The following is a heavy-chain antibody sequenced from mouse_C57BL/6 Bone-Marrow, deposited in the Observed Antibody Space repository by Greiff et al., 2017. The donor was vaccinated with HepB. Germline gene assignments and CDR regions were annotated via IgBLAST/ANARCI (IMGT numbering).Heavy chain of an antibody. J-gene: IGHJ4*01. CDR2: IDPSDSYT. V-gene: IGHV1-50*01. CDR3: ARKRDYAMDY. Sequence: VQLQQPGAELVKPGASVKLSCKASGYTFTSYWMQWVKQRPGQGPEWIGEIDPSDSYTNYNQKFKGKATLTVDTSSSTAYMQLSSLTSEDSAVYYCARKRDYAMDYWGQGTSVTVSS. CDR1: GYTFTSYW.